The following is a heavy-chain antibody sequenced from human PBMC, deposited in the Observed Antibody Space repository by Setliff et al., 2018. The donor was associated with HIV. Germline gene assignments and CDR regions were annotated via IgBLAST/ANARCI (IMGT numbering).Heavy chain of an antibody. CDR3: AREGDSSGHAGCFDY. Sequence: GGSLRLSCAVSGLTFSSSVMHWVRQAPGKGLEWVAGLSHDGRSEHFADSVKGRFTISRDSAENTLYLQMDSLRIEDSAVYYCAREGDSSGHAGCFDYWGQGALVTVSA. V-gene: IGHV3-30*04. CDR2: LSHDGRSE. CDR1: GLTFSSSV. D-gene: IGHD6-25*01. J-gene: IGHJ4*02.